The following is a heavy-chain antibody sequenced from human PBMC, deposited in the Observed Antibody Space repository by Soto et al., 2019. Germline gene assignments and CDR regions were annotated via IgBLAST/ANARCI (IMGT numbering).Heavy chain of an antibody. Sequence: EVQLVETGGGLIQPGGSLRLSCAASGFTVSSNYMSWVRQAPGKGLEWVSVIYSGGSTYYADSVKGRFTISRDNSKNTLYLQMNSLRAEDTAVYYCAGRGYCSSTSCYVRPYYGMDVWGQGTTVTVSS. CDR1: GFTVSSNY. CDR2: IYSGGST. V-gene: IGHV3-53*02. J-gene: IGHJ6*02. CDR3: AGRGYCSSTSCYVRPYYGMDV. D-gene: IGHD2-2*01.